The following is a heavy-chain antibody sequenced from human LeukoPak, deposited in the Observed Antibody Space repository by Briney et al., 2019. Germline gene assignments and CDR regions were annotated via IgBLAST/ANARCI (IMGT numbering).Heavy chain of an antibody. J-gene: IGHJ5*02. CDR1: GGSISSGDYY. V-gene: IGHV4-30-4*08. CDR2: IYYSGST. D-gene: IGHD2-2*01. CDR3: AREGGDCSSTSCYEGWFDP. Sequence: SETLSLTCTVSGGSISSGDYYWSWIRQPPGKGLEWIGYIYYSGSTYYTPSLKSRVTISLDTSKNQFSLKLTSVTAADTAVYYCAREGGDCSSTSCYEGWFDPWGQGTLVTVSS.